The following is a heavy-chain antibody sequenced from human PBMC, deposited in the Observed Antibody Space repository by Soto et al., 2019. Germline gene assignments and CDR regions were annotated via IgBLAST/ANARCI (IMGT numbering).Heavy chain of an antibody. CDR2: FESGGSI. CDR1: GFSVRTNY. CDR3: AKDLGDDIVATMGSLDYGMDV. Sequence: GGSLRLSCAASGFSVRTNYMSWVRQAPGKGLDWVSVFESGGSIYYADSVKGRFIISRDYAKNTLYLQMNSLRAEDTAVYYCAKDLGDDIVATMGSLDYGMDVWGQGTTVTVSS. D-gene: IGHD5-12*01. V-gene: IGHV3-53*05. J-gene: IGHJ6*02.